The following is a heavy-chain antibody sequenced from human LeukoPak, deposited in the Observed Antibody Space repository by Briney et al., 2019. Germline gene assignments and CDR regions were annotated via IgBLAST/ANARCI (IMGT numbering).Heavy chain of an antibody. CDR2: INPSGGST. CDR3: AREEGTVGATTDYYFDY. CDR1: GYTFTSYY. J-gene: IGHJ4*02. Sequence: ASVKVSCKASGYTFTSYYMHWVRQAPGQGLEWIGIINPSGGSTSYAQKFQGRVTMTRDVSTSTVYMELSSLRSEDTAVYYCAREEGTVGATTDYYFDYWGQGTLVTVSS. D-gene: IGHD1-26*01. V-gene: IGHV1-46*01.